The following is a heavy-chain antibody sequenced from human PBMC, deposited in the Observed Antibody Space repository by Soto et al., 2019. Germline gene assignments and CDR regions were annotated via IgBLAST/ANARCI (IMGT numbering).Heavy chain of an antibody. V-gene: IGHV4-31*03. J-gene: IGHJ4*03. CDR3: ARDTGLAPTVWGY. CDR2: VYHSGST. D-gene: IGHD7-27*01. Sequence: QVQLQESGPGLVKPSQTLSLTCSVSGDSIRGGGHYWNWIRQFPGKVLEWIGYVYHSGSTHYNPSLRGRLTISIDTYKNQFSLRLISVTAADTALYYCARDTGLAPTVWGYWGHGPQVTVSS. CDR1: GDSIRGGGHY.